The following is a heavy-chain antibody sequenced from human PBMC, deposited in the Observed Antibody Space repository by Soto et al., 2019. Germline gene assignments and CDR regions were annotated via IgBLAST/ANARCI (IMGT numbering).Heavy chain of an antibody. V-gene: IGHV4-30-2*01. CDR2: IYHSGST. CDR3: ARGPAYSSTAYYYYYYGMDV. Sequence: KPSETLSLTCAVSGGSISSGGYSWSWIRQPPGKGLEWIGYIYHSGSTYYNPSLKSRVTISVDRSKNQFSLKLSSVTAADTAVYYCARGPAYSSTAYYYYYYGMDVWGQGTTVTVSS. CDR1: GGSISSGGYS. J-gene: IGHJ6*02. D-gene: IGHD2-2*01.